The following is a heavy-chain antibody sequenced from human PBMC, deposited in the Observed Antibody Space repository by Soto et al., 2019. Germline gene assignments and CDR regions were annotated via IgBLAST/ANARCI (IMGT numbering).Heavy chain of an antibody. Sequence: PGGSLRLSCVASGFTFRSSSMNWVRQAPGKGLEWVSSISGTSDYIDYADSVKGRFTVSRDNVKNSLYLQMDSLRAEDTAVYYCARHPSYYGSGSYYYFDLWGQGTLVTVSS. CDR2: ISGTSDYI. V-gene: IGHV3-21*01. CDR1: GFTFRSSS. D-gene: IGHD3-10*01. CDR3: ARHPSYYGSGSYYYFDL. J-gene: IGHJ4*02.